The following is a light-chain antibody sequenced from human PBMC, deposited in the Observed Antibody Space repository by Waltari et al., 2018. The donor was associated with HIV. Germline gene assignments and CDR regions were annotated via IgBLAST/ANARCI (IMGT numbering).Light chain of an antibody. J-gene: IGLJ1*01. CDR3: QSYDSGLSAYV. V-gene: IGLV1-40*01. CDR1: SSNIGAGYA. Sequence: QSVLTQPPSVSGAPGQRVTISCTGRSSNIGAGYAVHWFQQLPGTAPELHIYGNTNRPSGVPDRFSGSKSGTSASLAITGLQAEDEADYYCQSYDSGLSAYVFGTGTKVTVL. CDR2: GNT.